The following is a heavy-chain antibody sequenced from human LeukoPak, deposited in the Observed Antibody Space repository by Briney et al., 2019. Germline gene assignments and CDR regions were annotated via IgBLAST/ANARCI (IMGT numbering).Heavy chain of an antibody. CDR1: GFTFSSYS. CDR3: ARGIAVAGTRVGY. V-gene: IGHV3-48*04. CDR2: ISSSSSTI. D-gene: IGHD6-19*01. Sequence: GGSLRLSCAASGFTFSSYSMNWVRQAPGKGLEWVSYISSSSSTIYYADFVKGRFTISRDNAKNSLYLQMNSLRAEDTAVYYCARGIAVAGTRVGYWGQGTLVTVSS. J-gene: IGHJ4*02.